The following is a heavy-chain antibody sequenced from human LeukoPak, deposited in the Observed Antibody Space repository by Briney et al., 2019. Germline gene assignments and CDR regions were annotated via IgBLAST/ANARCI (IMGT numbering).Heavy chain of an antibody. Sequence: PSETLSLTCTVSGGSISSYYWSWIRQPPGKGLEWIGYIYYSGSTNYNPSPKSRVTISVDTSKNQFSLKLSSVTAADTAVYYCARGAGSSSWLSFDYWGQGTLVTVFS. CDR1: GGSISSYY. V-gene: IGHV4-59*01. CDR3: ARGAGSSSWLSFDY. CDR2: IYYSGST. D-gene: IGHD6-13*01. J-gene: IGHJ4*02.